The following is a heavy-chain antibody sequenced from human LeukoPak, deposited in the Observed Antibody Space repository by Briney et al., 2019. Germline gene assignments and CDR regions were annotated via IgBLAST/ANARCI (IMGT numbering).Heavy chain of an antibody. J-gene: IGHJ3*02. D-gene: IGHD2-15*01. CDR1: GFTFSSYG. Sequence: PGGSLRLSCAASGFTFSSYGMLWVRQAPGKGLEWVAVISYDGSNKYYADSVKGRFTISRDNSKNTLYLQMNSLRAEDKAVYYCAKEDCSGGSCYSRGLGAFDIWGQGTMVTVSS. V-gene: IGHV3-30*18. CDR3: AKEDCSGGSCYSRGLGAFDI. CDR2: ISYDGSNK.